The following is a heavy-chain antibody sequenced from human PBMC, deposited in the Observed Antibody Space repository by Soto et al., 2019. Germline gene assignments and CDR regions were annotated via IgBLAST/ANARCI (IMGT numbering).Heavy chain of an antibody. D-gene: IGHD6-19*01. CDR2: VYYSGTT. CDR1: GGSISRSSYY. CDR3: AIHIAVAVSEYFQH. J-gene: IGHJ1*01. Sequence: QLQLQESGPGLVKPSETLSLTCTVSGGSISRSSYYCGWIRQPPGKGLEWIGSVYYSGTTYYNPSHKSRVTISVDTSKNQFSLKLTSVTAADTAVYYCAIHIAVAVSEYFQHWGQGTLVTVSS. V-gene: IGHV4-39*01.